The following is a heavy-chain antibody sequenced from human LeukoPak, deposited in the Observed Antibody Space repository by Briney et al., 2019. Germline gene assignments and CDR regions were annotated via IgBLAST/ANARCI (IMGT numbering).Heavy chain of an antibody. J-gene: IGHJ4*02. D-gene: IGHD3-16*01. Sequence: GGSLRLSCAASGFTFSSYSMNWVRQAPGKGLEWVSSISSSSSYIYYADSVKGRFTISRGNAKNSLYLQMNSLRAEDTAVYYCARGGDDYVWGSPLDYWGQGTLVTVSS. CDR3: ARGGDDYVWGSPLDY. CDR2: ISSSSSYI. CDR1: GFTFSSYS. V-gene: IGHV3-21*01.